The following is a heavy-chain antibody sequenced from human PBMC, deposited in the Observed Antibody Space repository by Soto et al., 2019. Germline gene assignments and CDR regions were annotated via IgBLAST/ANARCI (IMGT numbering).Heavy chain of an antibody. V-gene: IGHV3-11*01. Sequence: QVQLVESGGGLVKPGGSLRLSCAASGLTFSAYFMSWIRQAPGKGPEWVSYISGSGYTIYYADSVKGRFTISRDDTNNSLYLHMNSLRVADTANYYCSGEGRYSTPYDAFDIWGQGTMVTVSS. CDR2: ISGSGYTI. CDR1: GLTFSAYF. J-gene: IGHJ3*02. D-gene: IGHD1-26*01. CDR3: SGEGRYSTPYDAFDI.